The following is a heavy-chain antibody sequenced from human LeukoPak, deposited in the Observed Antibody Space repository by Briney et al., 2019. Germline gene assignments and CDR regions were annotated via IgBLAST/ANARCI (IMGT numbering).Heavy chain of an antibody. V-gene: IGHV3-23*01. CDR3: AKGGQAGSCFDY. D-gene: IGHD1-1*01. Sequence: QAGGCLRLACATAGFSFISYAMSSVRQAPGNWLEWVSAIIGSVGSTYYAYSVKGRFTISRDNSNNTLYLQMNSLRAEDTAVYYCAKGGQAGSCFDYWGQGTLVTVS. J-gene: IGHJ4*02. CDR2: IIGSVGST. CDR1: GFSFISYA.